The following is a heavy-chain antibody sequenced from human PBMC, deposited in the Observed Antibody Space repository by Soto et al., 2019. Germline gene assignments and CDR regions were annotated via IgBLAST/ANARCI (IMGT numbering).Heavy chain of an antibody. Sequence: PGESLKISCKGSGYSFTSYWIGWVRQMPGKGLEWMGIIYPGDSDTRYSPSFQGQVTISADKSISTAYLQWSSLKASDTAMYYCARADRYNSNPIPYYYYGMDVWGQGTTVTVSS. CDR2: IYPGDSDT. CDR1: GYSFTSYW. D-gene: IGHD4-4*01. J-gene: IGHJ6*02. V-gene: IGHV5-51*01. CDR3: ARADRYNSNPIPYYYYGMDV.